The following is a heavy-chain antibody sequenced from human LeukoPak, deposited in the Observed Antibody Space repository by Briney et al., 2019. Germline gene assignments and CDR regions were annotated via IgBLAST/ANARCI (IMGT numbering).Heavy chain of an antibody. Sequence: SETLSLTYSVSGYSISSDYYWGWIRQPPGQGLEWIGTIYHSGSTYYNPSLKSRVTISIDMSKNQFSLKLSSVTAADTAVYYCAKERRVATIGASDVWGQGTMVTVSS. D-gene: IGHD5-12*01. V-gene: IGHV4-38-2*02. CDR1: GYSISSDYY. J-gene: IGHJ3*01. CDR3: AKERRVATIGASDV. CDR2: IYHSGST.